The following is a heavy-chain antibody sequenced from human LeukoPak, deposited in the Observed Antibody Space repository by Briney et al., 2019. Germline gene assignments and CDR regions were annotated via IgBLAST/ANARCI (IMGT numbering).Heavy chain of an antibody. CDR1: GFTFSSYE. CDR3: ARHPAYGSGSLDAFDI. CDR2: ISSSGSTI. V-gene: IGHV3-48*03. J-gene: IGHJ3*02. Sequence: GGSLRLSCAASGFTFSSYEMNWVRQAPGKGLEWVSYISSSGSTIYYADSVKGRFTISRDNAKNSLYLQMNSLRAEDTAVYYCARHPAYGSGSLDAFDIWGQGTMVTVSS. D-gene: IGHD3-10*01.